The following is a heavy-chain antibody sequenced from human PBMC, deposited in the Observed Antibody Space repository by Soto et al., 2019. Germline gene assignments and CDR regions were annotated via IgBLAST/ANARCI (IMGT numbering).Heavy chain of an antibody. CDR2: ISGSGGST. CDR3: AKGAYGDYSLDY. D-gene: IGHD4-17*01. CDR1: GFIFSSYV. J-gene: IGHJ4*02. V-gene: IGHV3-23*01. Sequence: GGSLRLSCAASGFIFSSYVMSWVRLAPGKGLEWVSGISGSGGSTYYADSVKGRFTISRDSSKKTLYLQMNSLRAEDTAVYYCAKGAYGDYSLDYWGQGTLVTVS.